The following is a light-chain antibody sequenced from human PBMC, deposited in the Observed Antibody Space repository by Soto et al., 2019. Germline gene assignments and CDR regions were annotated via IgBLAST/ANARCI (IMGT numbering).Light chain of an antibody. CDR2: DKS. CDR3: QQRSNWPPLT. J-gene: IGKJ4*01. V-gene: IGKV3-11*01. CDR1: QSVSSY. Sequence: EIVLTQSPATLSLSPGERATLSCRASQSVSSYLAWYQQKPGQAPRLLIYDKSNRATGIPARVRGSGSGTDFTLTSSSLEPEDFAVYYCQQRSNWPPLTFGGGTKVDIK.